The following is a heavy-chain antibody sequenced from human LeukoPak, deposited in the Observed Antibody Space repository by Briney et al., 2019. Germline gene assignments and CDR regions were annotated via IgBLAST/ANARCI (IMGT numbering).Heavy chain of an antibody. Sequence: ASVKVSCKASGYTFTSYAMRWVRQAPGQRLEWMGWINAGNGNTKYSQKFQGRVTITRDTSASTAYMELSSLRSEDTAVYYCARSGYQLLTRLFDYWGQGTLVTVSS. CDR2: INAGNGNT. J-gene: IGHJ4*02. CDR3: ARSGYQLLTRLFDY. D-gene: IGHD2-2*01. CDR1: GYTFTSYA. V-gene: IGHV1-3*01.